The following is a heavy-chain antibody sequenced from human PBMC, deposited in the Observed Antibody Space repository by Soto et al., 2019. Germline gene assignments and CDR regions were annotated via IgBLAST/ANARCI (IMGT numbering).Heavy chain of an antibody. Sequence: SETLSLTCTVSGVSMRTTGYYWGWIRQSPGKGLEWIGYIYYSASTNYSPSLKSRVTISVDTSKNQFSLKLTSVTAADTAVYYCARDKITGLFDYWGQGTLVTVSS. V-gene: IGHV4-61*05. CDR2: IYYSAST. D-gene: IGHD2-8*02. CDR3: ARDKITGLFDY. CDR1: GVSMRTTGYY. J-gene: IGHJ4*02.